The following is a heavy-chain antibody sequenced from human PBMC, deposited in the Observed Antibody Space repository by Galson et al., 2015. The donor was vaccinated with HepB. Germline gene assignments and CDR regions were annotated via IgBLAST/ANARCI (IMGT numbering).Heavy chain of an antibody. J-gene: IGHJ6*02. CDR1: GYSFTSYW. CDR2: IYPGDSDT. Sequence: QSGAEVKKPGESLKISCKGSGYSFTSYWIGWVRQMPGKGLEWMGIIYPGDSDTRYSPSFQGQVTISADKSISTAYLQWSSLKASDTAMYYCATPGKRGGYCSGGSCYSNGMDVWGQGTTVTVSS. D-gene: IGHD2-15*01. V-gene: IGHV5-51*01. CDR3: ATPGKRGGYCSGGSCYSNGMDV.